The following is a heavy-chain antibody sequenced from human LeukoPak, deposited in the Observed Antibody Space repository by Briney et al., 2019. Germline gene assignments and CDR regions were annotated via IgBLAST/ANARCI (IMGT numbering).Heavy chain of an antibody. J-gene: IGHJ3*02. CDR3: AKGLLWFGEMDAFDI. CDR1: GFTFSSYG. Sequence: GGSLRLSCAASGFTFSSYGIHWVRQAPGKGLEWVAVISYDGSNKYYADSVKGRFTISRDNSKNTLYLQMNSLRAEDTAVYYCAKGLLWFGEMDAFDIWGQGTMVTVSS. D-gene: IGHD3-10*01. CDR2: ISYDGSNK. V-gene: IGHV3-30*18.